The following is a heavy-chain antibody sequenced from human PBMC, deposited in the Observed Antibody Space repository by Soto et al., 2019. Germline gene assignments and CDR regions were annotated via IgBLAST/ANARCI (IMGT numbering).Heavy chain of an antibody. CDR1: GYTXTSYG. Sequence: ASVKVXCKASGYTXTSYGISWVRQAPGQGLEWMGWISAYNGNTNFAQKLQGRVSLTTDTSSTTAYMELRSLTSDDTAVYYCARDLVPGYTGFSDYWGQGTLVTVSS. V-gene: IGHV1-18*01. J-gene: IGHJ4*02. D-gene: IGHD5-12*01. CDR3: ARDLVPGYTGFSDY. CDR2: ISAYNGNT.